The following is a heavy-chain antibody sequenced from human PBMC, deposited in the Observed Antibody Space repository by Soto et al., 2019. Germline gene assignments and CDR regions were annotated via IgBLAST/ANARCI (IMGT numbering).Heavy chain of an antibody. V-gene: IGHV1-2*02. CDR1: GYSFMDYY. CDR2: INPKSGGT. J-gene: IGHJ4*02. D-gene: IGHD2-21*01. CDR3: AREFVVKALLNAGSLNFDN. Sequence: GASVKVSCKASGYSFMDYYLHWVRQVPGQGLQWMGWINPKSGGTKYVHNFQGRVTMTSDTSISTAYMELRRLRSDDTAVYFCAREFVVKALLNAGSLNFDNWGLGTLVTVSS.